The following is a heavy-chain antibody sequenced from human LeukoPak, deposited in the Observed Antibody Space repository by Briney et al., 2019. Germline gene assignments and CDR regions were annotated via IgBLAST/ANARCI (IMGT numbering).Heavy chain of an antibody. Sequence: PSETLSLTCTVSGGSISSYYWSWIRQPPGKGLEWIGYIYYSGSTNYNPSLKSRVTISVDTSKNQFSLKLSSVTAADTAVYYCVRGLYYDFWSGSPQYYFDYWGQGTLVTVSS. CDR2: IYYSGST. J-gene: IGHJ4*02. V-gene: IGHV4-59*01. D-gene: IGHD3-3*01. CDR1: GGSISSYY. CDR3: VRGLYYDFWSGSPQYYFDY.